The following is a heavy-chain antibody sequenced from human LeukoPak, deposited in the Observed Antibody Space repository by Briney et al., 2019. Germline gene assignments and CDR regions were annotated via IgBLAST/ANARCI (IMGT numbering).Heavy chain of an antibody. J-gene: IGHJ4*02. D-gene: IGHD2-15*01. CDR2: ISGSGGST. V-gene: IGHV3-23*01. Sequence: PGGSLRLSCAASGFTFSSYAMSWVRQAPGKGLEWVSAISGSGGSTYYADSVKGRFAISRDNSKNTLYLQMNSLRAEDTAVYYCAKRYCSGGSCYFDYWGQGTLVTVSS. CDR3: AKRYCSGGSCYFDY. CDR1: GFTFSSYA.